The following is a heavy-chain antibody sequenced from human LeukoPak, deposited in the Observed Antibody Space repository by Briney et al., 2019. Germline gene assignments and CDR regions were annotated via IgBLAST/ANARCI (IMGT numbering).Heavy chain of an antibody. D-gene: IGHD6-19*01. Sequence: GGSLRLSCATSGFNFRSYWMSWVRQAPGKGLEWVANIKQDGSEKNYVDSVKGRFTISRDNAKNSLYLEMNSLRAEDTAVYYCARGRYSSGEASYWGQGTLVTVSS. CDR1: GFNFRSYW. CDR3: ARGRYSSGEASY. CDR2: IKQDGSEK. J-gene: IGHJ4*02. V-gene: IGHV3-7*01.